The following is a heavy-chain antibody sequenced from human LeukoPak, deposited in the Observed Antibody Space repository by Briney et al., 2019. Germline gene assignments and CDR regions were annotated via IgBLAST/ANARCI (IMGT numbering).Heavy chain of an antibody. CDR1: GYSFTSHY. CDR2: INPSGSST. D-gene: IGHD4-17*01. V-gene: IGHV1-46*01. Sequence: ASVKVSCKASGYSFTSHYMHWVRQAPGQGLEWMGLINPSGSSTLYAQKFQGRVTITADKSTSTAYMELSSLRSEDTAVYYCARARNDYGDYVGYWGQGTLVTVSS. CDR3: ARARNDYGDYVGY. J-gene: IGHJ4*02.